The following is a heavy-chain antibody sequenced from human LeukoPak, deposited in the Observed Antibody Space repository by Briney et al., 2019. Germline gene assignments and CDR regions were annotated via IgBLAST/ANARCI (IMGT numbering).Heavy chain of an antibody. V-gene: IGHV4-39*07. J-gene: IGHJ3*02. CDR3: ASGRLQNYYDKDPPGWAFDI. CDR1: GGSISSSSYY. CDR2: IYYSGST. D-gene: IGHD3-22*01. Sequence: SETLSLTCTVSGGSISSSSYYWGWIRQPPGKGLEWIGSIYYSGSTYYNPSLKSRVTISVDTSKNQFSLKLSSVTAADTAVYYCASGRLQNYYDKDPPGWAFDIWGQGTMVTVSS.